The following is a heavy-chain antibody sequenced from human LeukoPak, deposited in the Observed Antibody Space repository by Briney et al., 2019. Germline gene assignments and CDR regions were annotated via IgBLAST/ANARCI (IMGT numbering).Heavy chain of an antibody. Sequence: PGGSLRLSCEASGFIFSTYGMNWVRQAPGKGLEWVSTISGSGGTTFYADSVKGRLTISRDNPKNTLYLQMIGLRADDTAVYYCAKCTDGSDAFDIWGQGTMVTVSS. CDR3: AKCTDGSDAFDI. CDR1: GFIFSTYG. V-gene: IGHV3-23*01. J-gene: IGHJ3*02. D-gene: IGHD5-24*01. CDR2: ISGSGGTT.